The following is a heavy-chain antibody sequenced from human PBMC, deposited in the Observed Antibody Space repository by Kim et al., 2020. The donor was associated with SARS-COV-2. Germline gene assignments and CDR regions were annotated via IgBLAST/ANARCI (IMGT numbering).Heavy chain of an antibody. J-gene: IGHJ4*02. D-gene: IGHD3-10*01. V-gene: IGHV3-23*01. CDR1: GFTFSSYA. CDR3: AKSDAPMMLVRGQPDY. CDR2: ISGSGGST. Sequence: GGSLRLSCAASGFTFSSYAMSWVRQAPGKGLEWVSAISGSGGSTYYADSVKGRFTISRDNSKNTLYLQMNSLRAEDTAVYYCAKSDAPMMLVRGQPDYWGQGTLVTVSS.